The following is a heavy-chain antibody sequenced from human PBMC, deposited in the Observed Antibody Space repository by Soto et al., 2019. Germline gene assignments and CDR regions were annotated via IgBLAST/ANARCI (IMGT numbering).Heavy chain of an antibody. CDR1: GFTFNSYS. J-gene: IGHJ4*02. CDR3: ARGFCNGGSCYPGIY. CDR2: ITGSSSAI. Sequence: EVHLVESGGGSVQPGGSLRLSCAASGFTFNSYSMHWVRQAPGKGLEWVSYITGSSSAIYYADSVKGRITISRDDDKNSLSLQMNSLRDEDTAVYYCARGFCNGGSCYPGIYWGQGTLVSVSS. D-gene: IGHD2-15*01. V-gene: IGHV3-48*02.